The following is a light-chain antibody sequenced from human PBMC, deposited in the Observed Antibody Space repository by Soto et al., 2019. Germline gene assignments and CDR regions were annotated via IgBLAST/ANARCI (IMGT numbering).Light chain of an antibody. CDR1: QTVGTY. Sequence: ETVLTQSPGTLSLSPGARATLSCRASQTVGTYLAWYPQKPGLAPRLLIYDASSRATGISDRFSGSGSGTDFTLTISRLEPEDFAVYYCQQYGSSPSFGGGTKVDIK. V-gene: IGKV3D-20*01. J-gene: IGKJ4*01. CDR3: QQYGSSPS. CDR2: DAS.